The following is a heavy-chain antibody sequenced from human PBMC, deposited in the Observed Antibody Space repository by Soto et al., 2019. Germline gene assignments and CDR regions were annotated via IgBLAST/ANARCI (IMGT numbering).Heavy chain of an antibody. CDR1: GGSISSGDYY. J-gene: IGHJ4*02. CDR3: ARGVKSFGVEPLNSDH. D-gene: IGHD3-3*01. V-gene: IGHV4-30-4*01. Sequence: SETLSLTCTVSGGSISSGDYYWSWIRQPPGKGLEWIGYIYYSGSTYYNPSLKSRVTISVDTSKKQYSLKLSSVTAEDPAVYYCARGVKSFGVEPLNSDHWGQGTLVTVSS. CDR2: IYYSGST.